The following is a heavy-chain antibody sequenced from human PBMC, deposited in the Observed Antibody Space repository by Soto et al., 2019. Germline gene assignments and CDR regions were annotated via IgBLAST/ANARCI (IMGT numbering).Heavy chain of an antibody. D-gene: IGHD6-19*01. CDR1: GGTFSSYA. V-gene: IGHV1-69*06. Sequence: SVKVSCKASGGTFSSYAISWVRQAPGQGLEWMGGIIPIFGTANYAQKFQGRVTITADKSTSTAYMELSSRRSEDTAVYYCARDRVAVAGTPYYYGMDVWGQGTTVTVSS. CDR3: ARDRVAVAGTPYYYGMDV. J-gene: IGHJ6*02. CDR2: IIPIFGTA.